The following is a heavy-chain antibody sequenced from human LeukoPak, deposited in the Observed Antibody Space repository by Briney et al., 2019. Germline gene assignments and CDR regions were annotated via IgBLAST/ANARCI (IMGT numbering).Heavy chain of an antibody. D-gene: IGHD3-10*01. J-gene: IGHJ3*01. CDR3: ARALMVRGGAFDV. CDR2: ISSSSRTT. V-gene: IGHV3-11*04. CDR1: KFTFRDYY. Sequence: GGSLRLSCVDSKFTFRDYYMSWIRQAPGKGLEWVSYISSSSRTTYYADSVKGRFTISRDNAKNSLYLQMNSLRDEDTAVYYCARALMVRGGAFDVWGQGTMVTVSS.